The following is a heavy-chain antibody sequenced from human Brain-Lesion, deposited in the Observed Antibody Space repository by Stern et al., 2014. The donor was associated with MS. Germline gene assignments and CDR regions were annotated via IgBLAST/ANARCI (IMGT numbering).Heavy chain of an antibody. CDR1: GGSISSSSYY. CDR3: AKLWLGELPESPFDY. Sequence: VQLVQSGPGLVKPSETLSLTCTVSGGSISSSSYYWGWIRQPPGKGLEWIGSIYYRGSTYYNPSPKSRVPISMDPSKNQFSLRLSSVTAADTAVYFCAKLWLGELPESPFDYWGQGTLVTVSS. V-gene: IGHV4-39*01. J-gene: IGHJ4*02. D-gene: IGHD3-10*01. CDR2: IYYRGST.